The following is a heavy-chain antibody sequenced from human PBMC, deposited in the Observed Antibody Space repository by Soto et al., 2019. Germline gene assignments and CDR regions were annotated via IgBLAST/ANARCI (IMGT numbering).Heavy chain of an antibody. J-gene: IGHJ4*02. CDR2: ISSEGVYT. CDR1: GFTFNIYA. V-gene: IGHV3-64D*06. Sequence: PGGSLRLSCSASGFTFNIYAMHWVRQAPRRGLEYVSAISSEGVYTYYADPVKGRFTISRDNSKNTLYLQMSSLRADDTAVYYCARVARDGHIDYWGQGTLVTVSS. D-gene: IGHD2-8*01. CDR3: ARVARDGHIDY.